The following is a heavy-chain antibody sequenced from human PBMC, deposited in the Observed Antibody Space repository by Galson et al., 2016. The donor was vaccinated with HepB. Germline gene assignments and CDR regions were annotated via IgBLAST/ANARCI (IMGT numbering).Heavy chain of an antibody. CDR2: INLDGSST. V-gene: IGHV3-74*01. CDR1: GFTFSSFW. Sequence: SLRLSCAASGFTFSSFWMHWVRQAPGKGLVWVSSINLDGSSTSYADSVKGRFTISRDNAKKTLYLQMNSLRAEDTAVYYCARDQYYGSRWFDPWGQGTLVTVSS. J-gene: IGHJ5*02. CDR3: ARDQYYGSRWFDP. D-gene: IGHD3-10*01.